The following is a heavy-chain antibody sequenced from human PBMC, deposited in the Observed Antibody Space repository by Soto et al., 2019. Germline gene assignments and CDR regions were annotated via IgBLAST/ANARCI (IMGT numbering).Heavy chain of an antibody. J-gene: IGHJ5*02. V-gene: IGHV4-34*01. Sequence: SETLSLTCAVYGGSFSGYYWSWIRQPPGKGLEWIGEINHSGSTNYNPSLKSRVTISVDTSKNQFSLKLSSVTAADTAVYYCARGRRESSSWYWGYWFDPWGQGTLVTVSS. CDR1: GGSFSGYY. D-gene: IGHD6-13*01. CDR2: INHSGST. CDR3: ARGRRESSSWYWGYWFDP.